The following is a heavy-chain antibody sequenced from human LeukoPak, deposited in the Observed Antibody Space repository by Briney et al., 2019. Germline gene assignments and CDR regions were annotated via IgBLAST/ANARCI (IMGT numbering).Heavy chain of an antibody. D-gene: IGHD3-9*01. CDR2: IIPIFGTA. V-gene: IGHV1-69*13. J-gene: IGHJ4*02. CDR1: GGTFINYA. Sequence: ASVTVSFKASGGTFINYAISWVRQAPGQGLEWMGGIIPIFGTANYAQKFQGRVTITADESTSTAYMKMSSLRSEDTAVYYCARSSYYDILTGYFGGNFDYWGQRTLVTVSS. CDR3: ARSSYYDILTGYFGGNFDY.